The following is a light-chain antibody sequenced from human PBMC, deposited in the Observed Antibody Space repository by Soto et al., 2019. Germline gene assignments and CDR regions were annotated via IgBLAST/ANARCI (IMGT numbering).Light chain of an antibody. CDR2: GAS. V-gene: IGKV3-15*01. J-gene: IGKJ1*01. CDR1: QSVATN. CDR3: QQYNNWPQP. Sequence: EAVLTQSPATLSVSPGERATLSCRASQSVATNLAWYQQRPGQAPRLLIYGASKRAVGLPARFSGSGSGTEFTLTITSLQSEDFAVYYCQQYNNWPQPFGQGTKVDIK.